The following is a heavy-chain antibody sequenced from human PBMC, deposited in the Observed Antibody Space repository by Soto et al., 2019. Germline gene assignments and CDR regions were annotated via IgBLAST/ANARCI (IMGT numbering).Heavy chain of an antibody. D-gene: IGHD6-25*01. V-gene: IGHV3-74*01. CDR1: GFSFSSYW. CDR2: INTVGTST. Sequence: EVQLVESGGGLVQPGGSLRLSCEASGFSFSSYWMHWVRQAPGRGLMWVSRINTVGTSTSYADSVKGRFTISRDNGKNMLYLQMNSLRAEDTAVYYCARGSGFQAGVHGYWGQGILITVSS. CDR3: ARGSGFQAGVHGY. J-gene: IGHJ4*02.